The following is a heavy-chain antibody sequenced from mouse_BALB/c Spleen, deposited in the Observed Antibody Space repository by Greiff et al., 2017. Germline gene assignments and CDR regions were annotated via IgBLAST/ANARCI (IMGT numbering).Heavy chain of an antibody. J-gene: IGHJ1*01. CDR1: GYTFTNYW. Sequence: QVQLQQSGAELVRPGTSVKISCKASGYTFTNYWLGWVKQRPGHGLEWIGDIYPGGGYTNYNEKFKGKATLTADTSSSTAYMQLSSLTSEDSAVYFCARGDGYDEWYFDVWGAGTTVTVSS. V-gene: IGHV1-63*02. CDR3: ARGDGYDEWYFDV. CDR2: IYPGGGYT. D-gene: IGHD2-2*01.